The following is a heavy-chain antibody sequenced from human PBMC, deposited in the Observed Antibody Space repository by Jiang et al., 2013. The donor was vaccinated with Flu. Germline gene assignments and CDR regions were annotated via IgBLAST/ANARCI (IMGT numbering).Heavy chain of an antibody. CDR2: IDWDDDK. CDR3: ARIPSYYSSSPEGFDY. V-gene: IGHV2-70*11. J-gene: IGHJ4*02. Sequence: TQTLTLTCTFSGFSLSTSGMCVSWIRQPPGKALEWLARIDWDDDKYYSTSLKTRLTISKDTSKNQVVLTMTNMDPVDTATYYCARIPSYYSSSPEGFDYWGQGTLVTVSS. CDR1: GFSLSTSGMC. D-gene: IGHD6-6*01.